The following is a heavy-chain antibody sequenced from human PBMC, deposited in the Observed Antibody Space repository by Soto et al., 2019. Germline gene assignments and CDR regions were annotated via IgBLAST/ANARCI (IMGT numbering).Heavy chain of an antibody. D-gene: IGHD6-13*01. CDR3: VIAAAWGAFDY. Sequence: SETLSLTCAVYGGSFSGYYWSWIRQPPGKGLEWIGEINHSGSTNYNPSLKSRVTISVDTSKNQFSLKLSSVTAADTAVYYCVIAAAWGAFDYWGQGNLVTVSS. CDR1: GGSFSGYY. J-gene: IGHJ4*02. V-gene: IGHV4-34*01. CDR2: INHSGST.